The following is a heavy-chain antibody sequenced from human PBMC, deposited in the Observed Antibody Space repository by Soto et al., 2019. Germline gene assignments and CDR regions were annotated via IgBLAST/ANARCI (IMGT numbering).Heavy chain of an antibody. CDR2: INSDGSST. D-gene: IGHD6-13*01. J-gene: IGHJ1*01. V-gene: IGHV3-74*01. CDR1: GFTFSSYW. Sequence: GGSLRLSXAASGFTFSSYWMHWVRQAPGKGLVWVSRINSDGSSTSYADSVKGRFTISRDNAKNTLYLQMNSLRAEDTAAYYCARNQQQLGAEYFQHWGQGTLVTVSS. CDR3: ARNQQQLGAEYFQH.